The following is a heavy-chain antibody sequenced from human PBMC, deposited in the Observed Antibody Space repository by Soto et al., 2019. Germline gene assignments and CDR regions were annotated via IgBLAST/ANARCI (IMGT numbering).Heavy chain of an antibody. Sequence: SETLSLTCTVSGGSISSGGYYWSWLRQHTGKGLEWIWEINHSGSTNYNPSLKSRVTISVDTSKNQFSLKLSSVTAADTAVYYCAWGGYYGSGSYYKVYYYYGMDVWGQGTTLTVSS. V-gene: IGHV4-31*03. CDR2: INHSGST. J-gene: IGHJ6*02. D-gene: IGHD3-10*01. CDR3: AWGGYYGSGSYYKVYYYYGMDV. CDR1: GGSISSGGYY.